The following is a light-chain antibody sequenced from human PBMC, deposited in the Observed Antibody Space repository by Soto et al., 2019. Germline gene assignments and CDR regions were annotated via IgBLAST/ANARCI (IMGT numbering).Light chain of an antibody. J-gene: IGKJ1*01. CDR2: GAS. Sequence: EIVLTQSPATLSVSPGERASLSCRASQRVNSNLAWYQQKPGQAPRLLIYGASTRATGIPARFSGSGSGKEFTLTISSLQSEYFAVYSCQQYNNWPPWTFGQGTKVESK. CDR1: QRVNSN. CDR3: QQYNNWPPWT. V-gene: IGKV3-15*01.